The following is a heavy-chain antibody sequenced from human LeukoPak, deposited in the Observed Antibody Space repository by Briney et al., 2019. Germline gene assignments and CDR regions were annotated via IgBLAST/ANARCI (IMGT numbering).Heavy chain of an antibody. V-gene: IGHV1-69*05. Sequence: GASVKVSCKASGGTFSSYAISWVRPAPGQGLEWMGRLIPIFGTANYAQKFQGRVTITTDESTSTAYMELSSLRSEDTAVYYSATPRLTQIPHFDYWGQGTLGTVSS. CDR1: GGTFSSYA. CDR3: ATPRLTQIPHFDY. CDR2: LIPIFGTA. D-gene: IGHD6-6*01. J-gene: IGHJ4*02.